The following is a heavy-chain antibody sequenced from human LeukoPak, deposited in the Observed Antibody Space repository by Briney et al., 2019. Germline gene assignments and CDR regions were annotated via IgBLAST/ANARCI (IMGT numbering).Heavy chain of an antibody. J-gene: IGHJ3*02. CDR2: ISAYNGNT. D-gene: IGHD4-23*01. CDR1: GYTFTSYG. CDR3: ARNYKPRIDYGGNPGLGAFDI. V-gene: IGHV1-18*01. Sequence: ASVKVSCKASGYTFTSYGISWVRQAPGQGLEWMGWISAYNGNTNYAQKLQGRVTMTTDTSTSTAYMELRSLRSDDTAVYYCARNYKPRIDYGGNPGLGAFDIWGQGTMVTVSS.